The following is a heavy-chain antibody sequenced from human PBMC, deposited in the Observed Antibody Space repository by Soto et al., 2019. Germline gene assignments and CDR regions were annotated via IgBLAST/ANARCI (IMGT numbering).Heavy chain of an antibody. J-gene: IGHJ6*04. D-gene: IGHD2-2*01. V-gene: IGHV1-18*01. Sequence: SSRASGYTLTSYVPIWVRPAKKPGLEWMGWISAYNGNTNYAQKLQGRVTTTTDTSTSTAYRELRSLRSDDTAVYYCARDCCRSTSCTPYLYYVSDFLVKG. CDR3: ARDCCRSTSCTPYLYYVSDF. CDR1: GYTLTSYV. CDR2: ISAYNGNT.